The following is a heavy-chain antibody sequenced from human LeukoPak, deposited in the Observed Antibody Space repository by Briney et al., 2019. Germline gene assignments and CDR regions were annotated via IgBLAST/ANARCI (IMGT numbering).Heavy chain of an antibody. D-gene: IGHD2-15*01. Sequence: GGSLRLSCAASGFTFSSYGMSWVRQAPGKGLEWVSGISGNSGTTYYADSVKGRFTISRDNSKNTLYLQMNSLRAEDTAVYYCARDSDVHCSGGRCTNFDYWGQGILVTVSS. J-gene: IGHJ4*02. CDR3: ARDSDVHCSGGRCTNFDY. CDR1: GFTFSSYG. CDR2: ISGNSGTT. V-gene: IGHV3-23*01.